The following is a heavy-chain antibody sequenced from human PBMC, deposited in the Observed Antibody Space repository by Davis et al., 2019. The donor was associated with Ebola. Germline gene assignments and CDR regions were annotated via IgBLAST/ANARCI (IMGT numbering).Heavy chain of an antibody. J-gene: IGHJ4*02. CDR2: INHSGST. CDR3: ARTAGYSSGWGDY. Sequence: MPSETLSLTCAVYGGSFSGYYWSWIRQPPGKGLEWIGEINHSGSTNYNPSLKSRVTISVDTFKNQFSLKLSSVTAADTAVYYCARTAGYSSGWGDYWGQGTLVTVSS. CDR1: GGSFSGYY. D-gene: IGHD6-19*01. V-gene: IGHV4-34*01.